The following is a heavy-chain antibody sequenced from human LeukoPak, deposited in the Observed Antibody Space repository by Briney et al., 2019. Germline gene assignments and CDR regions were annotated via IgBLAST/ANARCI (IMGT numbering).Heavy chain of an antibody. Sequence: ASVKVSCKASGYTFTSYDINWVRQATGQGLEWMGWMNPNSGNTGYAQKFQGRVTMTRNTSISTAYMELSSLRSEDTAVYYCARGIVVGGYDNNYFDYWGHGTLVTVSS. J-gene: IGHJ4*01. D-gene: IGHD5-12*01. CDR1: GYTFTSYD. CDR3: ARGIVVGGYDNNYFDY. V-gene: IGHV1-8*01. CDR2: MNPNSGNT.